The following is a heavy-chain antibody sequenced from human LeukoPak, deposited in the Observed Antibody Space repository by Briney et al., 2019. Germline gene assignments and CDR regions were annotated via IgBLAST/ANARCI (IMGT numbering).Heavy chain of an antibody. J-gene: IGHJ4*02. V-gene: IGHV3-74*01. D-gene: IGHD2-15*01. Sequence: RGSLRPSCAASGFTFSSYWMHWVRQAPGKGLVWVSRINSDGSSTSYADSVKGRFTISRDNAKNTLYLQMNSLRAEDTAVYYCARSWVGQPPGYWGQGTLVTVSS. CDR2: INSDGSST. CDR1: GFTFSSYW. CDR3: ARSWVGQPPGY.